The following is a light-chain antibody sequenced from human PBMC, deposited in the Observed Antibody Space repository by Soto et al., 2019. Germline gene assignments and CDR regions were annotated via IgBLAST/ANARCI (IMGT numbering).Light chain of an antibody. CDR3: QQRSTWPLT. J-gene: IGKJ4*01. Sequence: EIVLTQSPGTLSLSPGEGATLSCRASQSISSNFLAWYQQKRGQAPRLLIHGASNRATGIPDRFSGSGSGTDFTLTITRLEPEDFAVYYCQQRSTWPLTFGGGTKVDIK. V-gene: IGKV3D-20*02. CDR1: QSISSNF. CDR2: GAS.